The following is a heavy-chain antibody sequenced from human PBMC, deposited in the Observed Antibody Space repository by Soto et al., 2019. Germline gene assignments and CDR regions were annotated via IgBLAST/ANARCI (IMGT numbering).Heavy chain of an antibody. Sequence: PGESLKISCKASGYSFTTYWIGWVRQMPGKGLEWMGIIFPADSDTRYSPSFQGQVTISGDKSISTAYLQWSSLKASDTAMYYCAGHLNPYYYSYGMDVWGQGTTVTVS. CDR2: IFPADSDT. V-gene: IGHV5-51*01. J-gene: IGHJ6*02. CDR1: GYSFTTYW. CDR3: AGHLNPYYYSYGMDV.